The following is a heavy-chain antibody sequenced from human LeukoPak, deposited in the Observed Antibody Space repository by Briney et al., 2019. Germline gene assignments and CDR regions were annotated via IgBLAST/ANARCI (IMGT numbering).Heavy chain of an antibody. CDR1: GFTVSSNY. J-gene: IGHJ4*02. D-gene: IGHD3-9*01. V-gene: IGHV3-66*01. Sequence: PGGSLRLSCAASGFTVSSNYMSWVRQAPGKGLECVSVIDNGGKTYYADSVKGRFTISRENAKNSLYLQMNSLRAGDTAVYYCARGSRDILTGYYSFDYWGQGTLVTVSS. CDR3: ARGSRDILTGYYSFDY. CDR2: IDNGGKT.